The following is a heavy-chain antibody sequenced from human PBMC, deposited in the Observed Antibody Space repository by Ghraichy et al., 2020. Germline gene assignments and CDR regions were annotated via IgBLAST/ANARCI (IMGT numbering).Heavy chain of an antibody. V-gene: IGHV3-11*01. Sequence: GGSLRLSCAASGFTFSDYYMSWIRQAPGKGLEWVSYISGDSRTTYYADSVKGRFTISRDNAENSLYLQMNGLRAEDTAVYYCARDTATVTDSLGQGSLVTVSS. D-gene: IGHD5-24*01. CDR1: GFTFSDYY. CDR2: ISGDSRTT. J-gene: IGHJ4*02. CDR3: ARDTATVTDS.